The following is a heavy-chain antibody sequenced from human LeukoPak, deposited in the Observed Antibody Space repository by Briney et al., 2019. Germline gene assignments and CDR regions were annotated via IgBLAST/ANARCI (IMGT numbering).Heavy chain of an antibody. CDR1: GYTLTELS. V-gene: IGHV1-24*01. CDR2: FDPEDGET. J-gene: IGHJ4*02. CDR3: ATVAAAGAYRFDY. D-gene: IGHD6-13*01. Sequence: WASVKVSCKVSGYTLTELSMHWVRQAPGKGLEWMGGFDPEDGETIYAQKFRGRVTMTEDTSTDTAYMELSSLRSEDTAVYYCATVAAAGAYRFDYWGQGTLVTVSS.